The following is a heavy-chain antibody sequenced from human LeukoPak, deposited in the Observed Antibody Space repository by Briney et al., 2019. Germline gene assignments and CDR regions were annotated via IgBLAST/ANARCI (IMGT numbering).Heavy chain of an antibody. V-gene: IGHV4-38-2*01. CDR2: INHSGST. CDR3: ARIAHKLHRIYCSSTSCYGPFDY. CDR1: GYSISSGYH. Sequence: SETLSLTCAVSGYSISSGYHWGWVRQPPGKGLEWIGEINHSGSTNYNPSLKSRVTISVDTSKNQFSLKLSSVTAADTAVYYCARIAHKLHRIYCSSTSCYGPFDYWGQGTLVTVSS. J-gene: IGHJ4*02. D-gene: IGHD2-2*01.